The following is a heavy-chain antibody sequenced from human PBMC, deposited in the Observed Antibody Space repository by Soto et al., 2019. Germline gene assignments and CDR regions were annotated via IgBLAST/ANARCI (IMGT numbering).Heavy chain of an antibody. CDR3: AKGQHCSSTSCYFYYYGMDV. CDR1: GFTFNTYG. Sequence: QVQLVESGGGVVQPGRSLRLSCAASGFTFNTYGMHWVRQAPGKGLEWVAVISYDGSNKYYADSVKGRLTISRDKSKNTLELQMNSLRAEDTAVYYCAKGQHCSSTSCYFYYYGMDVWGQGTTVAVSS. V-gene: IGHV3-30*18. D-gene: IGHD2-2*01. CDR2: ISYDGSNK. J-gene: IGHJ6*02.